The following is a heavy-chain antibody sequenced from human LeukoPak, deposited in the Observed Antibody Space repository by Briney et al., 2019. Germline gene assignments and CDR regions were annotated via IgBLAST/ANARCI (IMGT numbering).Heavy chain of an antibody. Sequence: ASVTVSCKASGGTFSSYAISWVRQAPGQGLEWMGGIIPIFGTANYAQKSQGRVTITADKSTSTAYMELSSLRSEDTAVYYCAHSGPILKDAFDIWGQGTMVTVSS. CDR2: IIPIFGTA. J-gene: IGHJ3*02. CDR3: AHSGPILKDAFDI. V-gene: IGHV1-69*06. D-gene: IGHD2-2*02. CDR1: GGTFSSYA.